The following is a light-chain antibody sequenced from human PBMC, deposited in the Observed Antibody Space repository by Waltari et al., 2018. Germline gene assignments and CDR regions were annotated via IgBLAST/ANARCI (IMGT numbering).Light chain of an antibody. V-gene: IGLV5-45*03. J-gene: IGLJ2*01. CDR3: MIWHSSAVV. Sequence: QAVLTQPSSLSASPGASASLTCTLRSGINVGTYRLHWYQQKPGSHPQYLLRYKSDSDKQQGSGVPSRFSGSKDASANAGILLISGLQSEDEADYYCMIWHSSAVVFGGGTKLTVL. CDR1: SGINVGTYR. CDR2: YKSDSDK.